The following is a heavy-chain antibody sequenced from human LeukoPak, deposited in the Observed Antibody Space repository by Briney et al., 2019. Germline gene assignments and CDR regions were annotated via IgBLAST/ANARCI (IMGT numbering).Heavy chain of an antibody. CDR3: ARDPGYSSSCGY. CDR1: RFAFHNYA. J-gene: IGHJ4*02. CDR2: ISVDGGDI. D-gene: IGHD6-13*01. V-gene: IGHV3-23*01. Sequence: GGSLRLSCAASRFAFHNYAMTWIRQAPERGLEWVSSISVDGGDIKYTDSAKGRFTISRDNSKGTLYLQMDSLRAEDTAVYYCARDPGYSSSCGYWGQGTLVTVSS.